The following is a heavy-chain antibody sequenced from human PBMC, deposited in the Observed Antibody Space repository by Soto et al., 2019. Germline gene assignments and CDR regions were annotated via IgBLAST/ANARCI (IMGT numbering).Heavy chain of an antibody. CDR3: ARVTAMVRGVIDTGFDP. CDR1: GGTCSSYG. J-gene: IGHJ5*02. Sequence: QVPLVQSWAEVKKPGSSVTVSCKASGGTCSSYGIHWVRQAPGQRLEWMGVIIPMSGPAKYAQRVQGSVTITADESTTPVYIELTSLTSQYTAVYYCARVTAMVRGVIDTGFDPWGHGTLVTVSS. V-gene: IGHV1-69*01. CDR2: IIPMSGPA. D-gene: IGHD3-10*01.